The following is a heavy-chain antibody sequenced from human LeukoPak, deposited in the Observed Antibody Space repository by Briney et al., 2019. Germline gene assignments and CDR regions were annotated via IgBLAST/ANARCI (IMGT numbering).Heavy chain of an antibody. D-gene: IGHD3-22*01. CDR2: IYYSGST. Sequence: SSETLSLTCSVSGGSISSYYWSWIRQPPGKGLEWIGYIYYSGSTNYNPSLKSRVTISVDTSKNQFSLRLSSVTAADTAVYYCARVTGYIVEDYFDYWGQGTLVTVSS. CDR1: GGSISSYY. J-gene: IGHJ4*02. V-gene: IGHV4-59*01. CDR3: ARVTGYIVEDYFDY.